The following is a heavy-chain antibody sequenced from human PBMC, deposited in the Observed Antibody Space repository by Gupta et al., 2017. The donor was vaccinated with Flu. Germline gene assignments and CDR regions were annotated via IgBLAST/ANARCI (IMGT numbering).Heavy chain of an antibody. CDR1: GGTFSNYA. Sequence: QVLLVQFRAEVKKPGSSVKVSCKASGGTFSNYAITWVRQAPGQGPEWVGTIIPMFGRINYALKFQGRVTITADTSTITAYMELTGLRFEDTATYYCTAVAGTNDNRDNWVNYWGQGTLVSVSS. J-gene: IGHJ4*02. V-gene: IGHV1-69*06. D-gene: IGHD3-10*01. CDR3: TAVAGTNDNRDNWVNY. CDR2: IIPMFGRI.